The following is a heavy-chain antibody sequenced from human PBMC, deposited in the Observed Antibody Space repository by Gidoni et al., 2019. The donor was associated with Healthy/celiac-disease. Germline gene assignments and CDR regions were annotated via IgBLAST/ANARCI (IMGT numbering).Heavy chain of an antibody. CDR2: IYTSGST. V-gene: IGHV4-4*07. CDR3: ARDWSGYDPYPEAFDI. Sequence: QVQLQESGPGLVKPSETLSLTCTVSGGSISSYYWSWIRQPAGNGREWIGRIYTSGSTNYHPSLKRRVTMSVDTSKNQCSLKLSSVTAADTAVYHCARDWSGYDPYPEAFDIWGQGTMVTVSS. D-gene: IGHD5-12*01. J-gene: IGHJ3*02. CDR1: GGSISSYY.